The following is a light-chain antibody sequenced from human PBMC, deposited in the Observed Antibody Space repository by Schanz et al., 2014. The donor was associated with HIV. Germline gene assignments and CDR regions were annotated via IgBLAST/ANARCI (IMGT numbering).Light chain of an antibody. Sequence: DIQMTQSPSTLSASVGDRLTITCRASQSISTWLAWYQQKPGKAPKVLIYKATTLESGVLSRFSGSGSGTDFTLTISSLQPDDFATYYCQQYNTYWTFGQGTKVEIK. CDR2: KAT. CDR3: QQYNTYWT. V-gene: IGKV1-5*03. CDR1: QSISTW. J-gene: IGKJ1*01.